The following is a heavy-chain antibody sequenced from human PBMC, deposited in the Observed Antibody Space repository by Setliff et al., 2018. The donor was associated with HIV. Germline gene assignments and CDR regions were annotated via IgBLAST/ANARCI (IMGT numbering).Heavy chain of an antibody. CDR3: GRHRPFTAFDV. CDR1: GASIGSSGDY. CDR2: IAT. J-gene: IGHJ3*01. Sequence: KPSETLSLTCTVSGASIGSSGDYWGWIRQPPGKGLEWVGSIATHFKSSLESRVTISLDASKNQISVEFSSVTASDTAIYYCGRHRPFTAFDVWGQGTMVTVSS. V-gene: IGHV4-39*01.